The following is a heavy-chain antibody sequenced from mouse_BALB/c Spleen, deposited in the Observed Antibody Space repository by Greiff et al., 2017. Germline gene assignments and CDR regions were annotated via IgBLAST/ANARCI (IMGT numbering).Heavy chain of an antibody. V-gene: IGHV5-17*02. J-gene: IGHJ4*01. Sequence: EVQRVESGGGLVQPGGSRKLSCAASGFTFSSFGMHWVRQAPEKGLEWVAYISSGSSTIYYADTVKGRFTISRDNPKNTLFLQMTSLRSEDTAMYYCARSLWDGGYWGQGTSVTVSS. CDR2: ISSGSSTI. CDR1: GFTFSSFG. CDR3: ARSLWDGGY. D-gene: IGHD4-1*01.